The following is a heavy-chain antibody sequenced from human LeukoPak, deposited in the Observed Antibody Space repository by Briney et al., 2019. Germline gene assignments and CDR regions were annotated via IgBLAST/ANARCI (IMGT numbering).Heavy chain of an antibody. J-gene: IGHJ4*02. CDR3: TRDPNALDY. CDR1: GFTFSNFA. Sequence: PGGSLRLSCAASGFTFSNFAMSWVRQAPGKGLEWVSYITSASNTIHYADSVKGRFTISRDNAKNSLYLQMNSLRDEDTAVYYCTRDPNALDYWGQGTLVTVSS. V-gene: IGHV3-48*02. CDR2: ITSASNTI.